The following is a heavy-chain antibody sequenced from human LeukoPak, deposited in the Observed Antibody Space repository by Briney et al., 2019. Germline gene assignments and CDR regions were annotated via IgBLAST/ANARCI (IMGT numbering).Heavy chain of an antibody. Sequence: GGSLRLSCAASGFTVSNNYMSWVRQAPGKGLEWVAVISYDGSNKYYADSVKGRFTISRDNSKNTLYLQMNSLRAEDTAVYYCARKYSSGWPTGGDAFDIWGQGTMVTVSS. CDR1: GFTVSNNY. CDR3: ARKYSSGWPTGGDAFDI. V-gene: IGHV3-30-3*01. J-gene: IGHJ3*02. D-gene: IGHD6-19*01. CDR2: ISYDGSNK.